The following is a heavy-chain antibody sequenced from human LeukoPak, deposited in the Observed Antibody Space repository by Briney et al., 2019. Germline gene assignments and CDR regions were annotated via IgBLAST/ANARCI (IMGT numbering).Heavy chain of an antibody. CDR2: ITSSGDNT. Sequence: GSLRLSCGASGFPFNNYAMKWVRQAPGKGLELVSSITSSGDNTYYADSVKGRFTISRDNSKKTLWLQLNSLRVEDTAVYYCAKDRVAIFGVVTTHWFDPWGQGTLVTVSS. CDR3: AKDRVAIFGVVTTHWFDP. V-gene: IGHV3-23*01. J-gene: IGHJ5*02. D-gene: IGHD3-3*01. CDR1: GFPFNNYA.